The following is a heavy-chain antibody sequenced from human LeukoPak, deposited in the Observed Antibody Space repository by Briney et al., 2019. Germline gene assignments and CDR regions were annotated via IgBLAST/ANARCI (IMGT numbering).Heavy chain of an antibody. CDR1: GGSISSGGYY. V-gene: IGHV4-31*03. CDR2: IYYSGST. J-gene: IGHJ4*02. D-gene: IGHD2-2*01. CDR3: ARFLRSCSSTSCYARVFDY. Sequence: SQTLSLTCTVSGGSISSGGYYWSWSPQHPGKGLEWFGYIYYSGSTYYNPSLKSRVTISVDTSKNQFSLKLSSVTAADTAVYYCARFLRSCSSTSCYARVFDYWGQGTLVTVSS.